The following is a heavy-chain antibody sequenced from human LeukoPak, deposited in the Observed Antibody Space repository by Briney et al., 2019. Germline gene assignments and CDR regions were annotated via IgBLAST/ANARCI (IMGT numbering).Heavy chain of an antibody. CDR1: GFTFSSYG. V-gene: IGHV3-30*18. D-gene: IGHD6-13*01. CDR2: ISYDGSNK. J-gene: IGHJ4*02. Sequence: SGGSLRLSCAASGFTFSSYGMHWVRQAPGKGLEWVAVISYDGSNKYYADSVKGRFTISRDNSKNTLYLQMNSLRAEDTAVYYCAKELVVPSSSWYCAYFDYWGQGTLVTVSS. CDR3: AKELVVPSSSWYCAYFDY.